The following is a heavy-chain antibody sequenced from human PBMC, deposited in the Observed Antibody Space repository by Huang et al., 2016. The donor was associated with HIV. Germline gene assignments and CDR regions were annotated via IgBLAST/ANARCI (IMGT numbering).Heavy chain of an antibody. CDR2: NHPGDSDT. J-gene: IGHJ4*02. CDR1: GYNFDSYW. D-gene: IGHD3-10*01. V-gene: IGHV5-51*01. CDR3: ARQGLWLPPTDPFDY. Sequence: EVHLVQSGAEVKEPGESLKISCQASGYNFDSYWIGWVRQMPGKGLEWKGVNHPGDSDTRYDPAFQGQVTISADQSINTAYLQWSSLKASDTTIYFCARQGLWLPPTDPFDYWGQGTPVTVSA.